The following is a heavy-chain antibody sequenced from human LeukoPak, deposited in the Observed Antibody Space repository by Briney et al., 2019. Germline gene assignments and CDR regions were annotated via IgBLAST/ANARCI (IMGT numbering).Heavy chain of an antibody. CDR2: ISYDGSNK. D-gene: IGHD5-12*01. CDR1: GFTFSSYG. V-gene: IGHV3-30*18. CDR3: AKDRVGGYSGYDSGTFGY. J-gene: IGHJ4*02. Sequence: GGSLRLSCAASGFTFSSYGMHWVRQAPGKGLEWLAVISYDGSNKYYTDSVKGRFTISRDNSKNTLSLQMNSLRAEDTAVYYCAKDRVGGYSGYDSGTFGYWGQGTLVTVSS.